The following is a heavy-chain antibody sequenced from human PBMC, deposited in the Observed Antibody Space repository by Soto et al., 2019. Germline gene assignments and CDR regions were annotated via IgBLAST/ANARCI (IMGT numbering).Heavy chain of an antibody. CDR2: INHSGST. CDR3: XRDKITGLFDY. Sequence: QVQLQQWGAGLLKPSETLSLTCAVYGGSFSGYYWTWIRQPPGTGLEWIGEINHSGSTNYNPSLKSRVTISVDTSKNQFSLKLTXXXXXXXXXXXXXRDKITGLFDYWGQGTLVTVSS. V-gene: IGHV4-34*01. D-gene: IGHD2-8*02. J-gene: IGHJ4*02. CDR1: GGSFSGYY.